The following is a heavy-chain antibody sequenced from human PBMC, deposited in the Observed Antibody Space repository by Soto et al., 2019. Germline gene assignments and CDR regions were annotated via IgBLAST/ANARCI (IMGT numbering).Heavy chain of an antibody. Sequence: GGSLRLSCAASGFTFSSYAMHWVRQAPGKGLEWVAVISYDGSNKYYADSVKGRFTISRDNSKNTLYLQMNSLRAEDTAVYYCARVVQGYYDSSGYFDYWGQGTLVTVSS. CDR2: ISYDGSNK. V-gene: IGHV3-30-3*01. D-gene: IGHD3-22*01. J-gene: IGHJ4*02. CDR3: ARVVQGYYDSSGYFDY. CDR1: GFTFSSYA.